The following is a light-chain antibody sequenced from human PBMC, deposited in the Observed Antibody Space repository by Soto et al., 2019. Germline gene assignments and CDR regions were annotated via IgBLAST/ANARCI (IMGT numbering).Light chain of an antibody. CDR3: GTWDSSLSAVV. J-gene: IGLJ2*01. CDR2: DNN. V-gene: IGLV1-51*01. CDR1: SSNIGNNY. Sequence: HSVLTQPPSVSAAPGQTVTISCSGSSSNIGNNYLSWYQQLPGTAPKLLIYDNNKRPSGIPDRLSGSKSGTSATLGITGLQTGDEADYYCGTWDSSLSAVVFGGGTKVTVL.